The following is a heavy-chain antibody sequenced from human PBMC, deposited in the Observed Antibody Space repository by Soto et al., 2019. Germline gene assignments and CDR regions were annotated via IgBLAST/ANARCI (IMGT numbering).Heavy chain of an antibody. CDR2: INHSGST. CDR1: GGSFSGYY. CDR3: ASSQGSSSYNWFDP. D-gene: IGHD6-6*01. Sequence: SETLSLTCAVYGGSFSGYYWSWIRQPPGKGLEWIGEINHSGSTNYNPSLKSRVTISVDTSKNQFSLKLSSVTAADTAVYYCASSQGSSSYNWFDPWGQGTLVTV. J-gene: IGHJ5*02. V-gene: IGHV4-34*01.